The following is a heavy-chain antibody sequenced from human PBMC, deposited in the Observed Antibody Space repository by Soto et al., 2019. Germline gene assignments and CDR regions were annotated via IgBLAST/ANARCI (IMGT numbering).Heavy chain of an antibody. D-gene: IGHD5-12*01. CDR1: GYIFTSYG. CDR2: INVGKGNT. CDR3: ARDMGNIDWSDP. Sequence: ASVKVSCKASGYIFTSYGMHWVRQAPGQRLEWMGWINVGKGNTKYSQKFQGRVTITRDTSASTAYMELSSLISEDTAVYYCARDMGNIDWSDPWGQGTLVTVSS. J-gene: IGHJ5*02. V-gene: IGHV1-3*01.